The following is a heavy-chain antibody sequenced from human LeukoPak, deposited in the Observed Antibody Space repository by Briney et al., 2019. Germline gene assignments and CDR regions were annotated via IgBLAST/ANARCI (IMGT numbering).Heavy chain of an antibody. CDR3: VREGEGPPSKDFDY. V-gene: IGHV1-2*02. D-gene: IGHD2-21*01. CDR2: IGPHSTFT. Sequence: ASVKVSCKSSGFTFTDHYIHWVRQGPGQGLEWMGYIGPHSTFTSSPQEFQGRFTMTRDASMSTAYMELTRLTSDDTAVYYCVREGEGPPSKDFDYWGQGTLVTVSS. CDR1: GFTFTDHY. J-gene: IGHJ4*02.